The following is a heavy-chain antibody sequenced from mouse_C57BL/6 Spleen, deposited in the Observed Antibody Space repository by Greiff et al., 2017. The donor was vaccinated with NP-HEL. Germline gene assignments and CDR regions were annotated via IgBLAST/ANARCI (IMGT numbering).Heavy chain of an antibody. Sequence: EVKLEESGGGLVKPGGSLKLSCAASGFTFSSYTMSWVRQTPEKRLEWVATISGGGGNTYYPDSVKGRSTLSRDNAKNTLYLQMSSLRSEDTALYYCARRILPYYFEDWGQGTTLTVAS. V-gene: IGHV5-9*01. CDR2: ISGGGGNT. CDR1: GFTFSSYT. CDR3: ARRILPYYFED. J-gene: IGHJ2*01.